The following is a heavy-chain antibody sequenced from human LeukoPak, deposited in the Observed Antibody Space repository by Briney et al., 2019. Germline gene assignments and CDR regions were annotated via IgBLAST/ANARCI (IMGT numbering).Heavy chain of an antibody. CDR3: ARGSGGVGASLHY. V-gene: IGHV3-69-1*01. CDR1: GFSFSDWS. Sequence: KAGGSLRLSCAASGFSFSDWSMSWVRQAPGKGLESVSYISSSSIIYYTDSVKGRFTISRDNAKNSLYLQMNSLRAEDTAVYYCARGSGGVGASLHYWGQGTLVTVSS. CDR2: ISSSSII. J-gene: IGHJ4*02. D-gene: IGHD1-26*01.